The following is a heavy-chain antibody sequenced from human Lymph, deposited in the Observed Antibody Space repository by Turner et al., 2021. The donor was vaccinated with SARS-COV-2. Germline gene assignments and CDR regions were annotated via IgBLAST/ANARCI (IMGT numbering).Heavy chain of an antibody. CDR1: GGSFSSDA. Sequence: QVQLVQSGAAVRKAGSSGKLSCKASGGSFSSDAIRCVRLAPGQGLEWMVEIIPSVGTANYAQKCQGRVTITADACTSTAHMELMSLRYEDMAVYYCARGSRDCSSTYFYSGIDYWGQGTLVTVSS. CDR3: ARGSRDCSSTYFYSGIDY. J-gene: IGHJ4*02. CDR2: IIPSVGTA. D-gene: IGHD2-2*01. V-gene: IGHV1-69*01.